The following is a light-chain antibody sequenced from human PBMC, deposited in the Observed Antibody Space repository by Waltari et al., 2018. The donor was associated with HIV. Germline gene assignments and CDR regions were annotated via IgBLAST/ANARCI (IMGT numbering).Light chain of an antibody. V-gene: IGLV1-51*01. CDR2: DNK. CDR1: SSNIGNNY. CDR3: GTWDSSLSAGV. J-gene: IGLJ1*01. Sequence: QSVLTQPPSVSAAPGQTVTISCSGSSSNIGNNYVSWYQQLPGTAPKLLIYDNKKRPSGIPDRFSGSKSGTSATLGITGLQTGDEADYYCGTWDSSLSAGVFGTGTKVTVL.